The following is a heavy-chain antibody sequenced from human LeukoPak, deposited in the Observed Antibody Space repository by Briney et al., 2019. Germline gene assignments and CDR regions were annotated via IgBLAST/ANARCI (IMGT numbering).Heavy chain of an antibody. CDR1: GFTFSSYA. V-gene: IGHV3-30*04. Sequence: GGSLRLSCAASGFTFSSYAMHWVRQAPGKGLEWVAVISYDGSNKYYADSVKGRFTISRDNSKNTLYLQMNSLRAEDTAVYYCARAPSYYYDSSGYQYYFDYWGQGTLVTVSS. CDR3: ARAPSYYYDSSGYQYYFDY. D-gene: IGHD3-22*01. J-gene: IGHJ4*02. CDR2: ISYDGSNK.